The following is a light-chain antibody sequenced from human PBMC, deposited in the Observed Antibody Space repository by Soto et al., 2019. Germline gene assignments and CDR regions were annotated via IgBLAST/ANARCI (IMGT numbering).Light chain of an antibody. CDR1: QSITDW. J-gene: IGKJ1*01. CDR3: QYWDDYSWT. Sequence: DLQMTQSPSTLSASVGDRVTITCRASQSITDWLAWYQQKPGKAPKFLIYKASNLEGGVPSRFSGSGSGTEFTLTISSVQPDEFATYYCQYWDDYSWTFGQGTKVEIK. V-gene: IGKV1-5*03. CDR2: KAS.